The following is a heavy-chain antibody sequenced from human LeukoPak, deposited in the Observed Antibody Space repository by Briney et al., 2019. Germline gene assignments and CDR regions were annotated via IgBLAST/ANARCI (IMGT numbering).Heavy chain of an antibody. CDR1: GYTFTSYG. D-gene: IGHD1-26*01. CDR2: ISAYNGNT. CDR3: ARDREYSGSYVIDY. Sequence: GASVKVSCKASGYTFTSYGISWVRQAPGQGLEWMGWISAYNGNTNYAQKLQGRVTMTTDTSTSTAYMELRSLRSDDTAVYYCARDREYSGSYVIDYWGQGTLVTVSS. J-gene: IGHJ4*02. V-gene: IGHV1-18*01.